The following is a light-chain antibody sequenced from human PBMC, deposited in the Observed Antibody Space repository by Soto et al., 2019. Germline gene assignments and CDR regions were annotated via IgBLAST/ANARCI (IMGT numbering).Light chain of an antibody. V-gene: IGKV1D-12*01. CDR2: GES. CDR1: QDIAGY. Sequence: DIQVTQSPSSVSASVGDRVTITCRASQDIAGYLAWYQHKPGRTPELVIHGESRLQSGVPERFSGSGSGTDLNLSINRLQPEDFATYYCQKAYSFPITCGQGTRLEIK. J-gene: IGKJ5*01. CDR3: QKAYSFPIT.